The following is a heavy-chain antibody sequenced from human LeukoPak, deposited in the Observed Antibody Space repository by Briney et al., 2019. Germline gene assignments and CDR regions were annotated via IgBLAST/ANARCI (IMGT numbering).Heavy chain of an antibody. D-gene: IGHD5-18*01. J-gene: IGHJ4*02. CDR1: GGTFSSYA. V-gene: IGHV1-69*13. CDR2: IIPIFGTA. CDR3: ATSWIQLWLPGY. Sequence: ASVKVSCKASGGTFSSYAISWVRQAPGQGLEWMGGIIPIFGTANYARKFQGRVTITADESTSTAYMELSSLRSEDTAVYYCATSWIQLWLPGYWGQGTLVTVSS.